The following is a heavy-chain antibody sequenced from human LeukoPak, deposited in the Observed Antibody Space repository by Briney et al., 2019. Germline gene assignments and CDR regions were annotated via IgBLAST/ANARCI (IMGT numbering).Heavy chain of an antibody. CDR3: ARVPSCSGGSCAHAFDI. CDR1: GFTFSDYG. J-gene: IGHJ3*02. D-gene: IGHD2-15*01. CDR2: ITSDGRNK. V-gene: IGHV3-30*03. Sequence: LPGGSLRLSCAASGFTFSDYGIHWVRQAPGKGLEWVAAITSDGRNKNHADSVKGRFTISRDNSKNTLYLQMNSLRAEDTAAYYCARVPSCSGGSCAHAFDIWGQGTMVTVSS.